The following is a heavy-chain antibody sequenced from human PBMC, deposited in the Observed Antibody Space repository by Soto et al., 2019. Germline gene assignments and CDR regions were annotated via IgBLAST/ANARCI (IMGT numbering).Heavy chain of an antibody. D-gene: IGHD3-16*01. CDR3: ARHLTIGGDTSGMDV. Sequence: QVQLVQSGAEVKKPGSSVKVSSKASGGTFSSYGFSWVRLAPGQGLEWMGGIIPIFGTPNYAQKLQGRVTITADESTSTTYMELSSLRSEDTAVYYCARHLTIGGDTSGMDVWGQGTTVTVSS. J-gene: IGHJ6*02. CDR2: IIPIFGTP. CDR1: GGTFSSYG. V-gene: IGHV1-69*12.